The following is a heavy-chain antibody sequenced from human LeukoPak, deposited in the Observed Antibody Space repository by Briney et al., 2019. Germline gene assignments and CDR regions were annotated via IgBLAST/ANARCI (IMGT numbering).Heavy chain of an antibody. D-gene: IGHD3-10*01. J-gene: IGHJ1*01. Sequence: GSSVKVSCKASGGTFSSYAISWVRQAPGQGLEWMGGIIPIFGTANYAQKFQGRVTITADESTSTAYMELSSLRSEDTAVYYCARDPHYGSGSYYPHWGQGTLVTVSS. CDR2: IIPIFGTA. CDR1: GGTFSSYA. CDR3: ARDPHYGSGSYYPH. V-gene: IGHV1-69*01.